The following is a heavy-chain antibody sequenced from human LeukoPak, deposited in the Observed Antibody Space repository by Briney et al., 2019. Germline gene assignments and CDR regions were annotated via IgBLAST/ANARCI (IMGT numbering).Heavy chain of an antibody. CDR3: ARGQYYYDSTLNPDRFDY. J-gene: IGHJ4*02. CDR1: GGTFSSYA. V-gene: IGHV1-69*01. Sequence: SVKVSCKASGGTFSSYAISWVRQAPGQGLEWMGGIIPIFGTANYAQKFQGRVTITADESTSTAYMELSSLRSEDTAVYYCARGQYYYDSTLNPDRFDYWGQGTLVTVSS. D-gene: IGHD3-22*01. CDR2: IIPIFGTA.